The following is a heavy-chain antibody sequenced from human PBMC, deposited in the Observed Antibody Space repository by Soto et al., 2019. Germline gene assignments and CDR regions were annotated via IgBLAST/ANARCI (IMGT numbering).Heavy chain of an antibody. D-gene: IGHD6-13*01. CDR2: TYYRSKWYN. V-gene: IGHV6-1*01. CDR3: ARGVYSSRSDHFGMDV. J-gene: IGHJ6*02. Sequence: SHTISLTCAISGDSVSRNSVTWNWIRQSPSRGLEWLGRTYYRSKWYNDYAVSVKSRITINPDTSKNQFSLQLNSVTPEDTAVFYCARGVYSSRSDHFGMDVWGQGTTVTVSS. CDR1: GDSVSRNSVT.